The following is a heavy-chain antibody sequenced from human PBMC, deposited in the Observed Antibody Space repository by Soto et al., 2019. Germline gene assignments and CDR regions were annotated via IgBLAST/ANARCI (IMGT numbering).Heavy chain of an antibody. CDR3: AKDRMGAGVRGYFDY. CDR2: ISYDGSNK. CDR1: GFTFSAYG. Sequence: QVQLVESGGGVVQPGRSLRLSCAGSGFTFSAYGMDWVRQAPGKGLEWVGVISYDGSNKYYADSVKGRFTISRDNSKNTLYLQMNSLRAEDTAVYYCAKDRMGAGVRGYFDYWGQGTLVTVSS. J-gene: IGHJ4*02. V-gene: IGHV3-30*18. D-gene: IGHD3-10*01.